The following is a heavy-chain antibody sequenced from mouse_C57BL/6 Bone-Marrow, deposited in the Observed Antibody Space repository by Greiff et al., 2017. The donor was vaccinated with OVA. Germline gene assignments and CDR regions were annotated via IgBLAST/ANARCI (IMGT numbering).Heavy chain of an antibody. Sequence: QVQLQQPGAELVMPGASVKLSCKASGYTFTSYWMHWVKQRPGQGLEWIGEIDPSDSYTNYNQKFKGKSTLTVDKSSSTAYMQLSSLTSEDSAVYYCAGKGTAQASGFAYWGQGTTLTVSS. J-gene: IGHJ2*01. CDR3: AGKGTAQASGFAY. CDR1: GYTFTSYW. CDR2: IDPSDSYT. D-gene: IGHD3-2*02. V-gene: IGHV1-69*01.